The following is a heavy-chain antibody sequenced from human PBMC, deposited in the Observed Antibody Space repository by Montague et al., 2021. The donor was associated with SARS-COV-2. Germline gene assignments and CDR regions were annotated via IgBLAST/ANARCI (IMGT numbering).Heavy chain of an antibody. V-gene: IGHV4-34*01. Sequence: SETLSLTCAVSGGSSTNYFWTWIRQPPAKGLEWIGEITHTGNRNFNPSLNSRVILSVDKSKSQFSLKLTSVTAADTGVYYCARGTGQQLVFSYVYYGMDIWGQGTTVSVSS. CDR2: ITHTGNR. CDR3: ARGTGQQLVFSYVYYGMDI. CDR1: GGSSTNYF. D-gene: IGHD5-24*01. J-gene: IGHJ6*02.